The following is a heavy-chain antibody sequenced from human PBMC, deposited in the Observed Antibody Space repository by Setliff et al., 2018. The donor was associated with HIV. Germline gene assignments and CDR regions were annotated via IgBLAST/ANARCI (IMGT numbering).Heavy chain of an antibody. CDR1: GDSIRSGSYY. CDR3: ASSLYSSSSFDY. J-gene: IGHJ4*02. D-gene: IGHD6-6*01. V-gene: IGHV4-61*02. Sequence: PSETLSLTCTVSGDSIRSGSYYWSWIRQPAGKGLEWIGRMYTSAGTNYNPSLKSRVTIAVDRSKNQFSLKLSSATAADTAVYYCASSLYSSSSFDYWGQGMLVTVSS. CDR2: MYTSAGT.